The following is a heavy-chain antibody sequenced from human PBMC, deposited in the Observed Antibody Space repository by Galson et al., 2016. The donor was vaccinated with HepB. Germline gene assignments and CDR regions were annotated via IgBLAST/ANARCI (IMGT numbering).Heavy chain of an antibody. Sequence: SVKVSCKASGGTFSSYTVSWVRQAPGQGLEWMGGIIPIFGTTNYAQTFQGRVTISADESTSTAYMELSSLRSEDTAMYYCARTVTMTVWYFDLWGRGTLVTVSS. D-gene: IGHD4-23*01. J-gene: IGHJ2*01. CDR1: GGTFSSYT. CDR3: ARTVTMTVWYFDL. V-gene: IGHV1-69*13. CDR2: IIPIFGTT.